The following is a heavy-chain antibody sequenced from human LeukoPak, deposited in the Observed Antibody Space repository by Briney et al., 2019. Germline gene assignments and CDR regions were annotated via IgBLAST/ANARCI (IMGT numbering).Heavy chain of an antibody. CDR1: GFTFSSYG. V-gene: IGHV3-66*01. CDR3: ARDKAASPNNWFDP. D-gene: IGHD6-25*01. Sequence: GGSLRLSCAASGFTFSSYGMHWVSQAHGKGLEWVSVIYSGGSTYYADSVKGRFTISRDNSKNTLYLQMNSLRAEDTAVYYCARDKAASPNNWFDPWGQGTLVTVSS. CDR2: IYSGGST. J-gene: IGHJ5*02.